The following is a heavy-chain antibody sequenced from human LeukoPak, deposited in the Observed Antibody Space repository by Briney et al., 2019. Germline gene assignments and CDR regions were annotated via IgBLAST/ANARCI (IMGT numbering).Heavy chain of an antibody. D-gene: IGHD7-27*01. J-gene: IGHJ4*02. CDR2: ISGSGGRT. V-gene: IGHV3-23*01. CDR1: GFNVRSNY. Sequence: GGSLRLSCAASGFNVRSNYMTWVRQAPGKGLEWVSTISGSGGRTYYADSVKGRFTISRDNSKNTLSLQMNSLRVEDTAVYHCARDLAWGAFDYWGQGTLVTVSS. CDR3: ARDLAWGAFDY.